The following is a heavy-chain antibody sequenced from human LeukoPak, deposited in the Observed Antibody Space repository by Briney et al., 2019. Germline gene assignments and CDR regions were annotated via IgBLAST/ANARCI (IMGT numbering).Heavy chain of an antibody. CDR1: GFTFSDYS. CDR2: IGIDSGNT. CDR3: ARDYKYAFDN. Sequence: GGPLRLSCAASGFTFSDYSMTWVRQAPGKGLEWISYIGIDSGNTNYADSVKGRITISGNETKNSLYLQMNSLRVEDTAVYYCARDYKYAFDNWGQGTLVTVSS. V-gene: IGHV3-48*01. J-gene: IGHJ4*02. D-gene: IGHD5-24*01.